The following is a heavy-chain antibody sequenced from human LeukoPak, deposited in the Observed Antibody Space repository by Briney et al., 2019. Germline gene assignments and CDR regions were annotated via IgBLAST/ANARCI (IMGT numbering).Heavy chain of an antibody. J-gene: IGHJ4*02. V-gene: IGHV7-4-1*01. CDR3: ARGRRYCSSTTCYGMYYSDY. D-gene: IGHD2-2*01. CDR1: GYTFTGYY. CDR2: INTDTRIP. Sequence: ASVKVSCKASGYTFTGYYMYWVRQAPGQGLEWMGWINTDTRIPTYAQDFTGRFVFSLDTSVSTAFLQIYSLKADDTAVYYCARGRRYCSSTTCYGMYYSDYWGQGTLVTVSS.